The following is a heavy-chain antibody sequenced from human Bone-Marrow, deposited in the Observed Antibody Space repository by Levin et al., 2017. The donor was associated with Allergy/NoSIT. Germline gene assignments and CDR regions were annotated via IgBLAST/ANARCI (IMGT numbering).Heavy chain of an antibody. D-gene: IGHD3-3*01. J-gene: IGHJ6*02. V-gene: IGHV4-34*01. CDR3: ASVHYDFERGYYGMDV. CDR1: GGSFSGYY. CDR2: INHSGST. Sequence: SETLSLTCAVYGGSFSGYYWSWIRQPPGKGLEWIGEINHSGSTNYNPSLKSRVTISVDTSKNQFSLKLSSVTAADTAVYYCASVHYDFERGYYGMDVWGQGTTVTVSS.